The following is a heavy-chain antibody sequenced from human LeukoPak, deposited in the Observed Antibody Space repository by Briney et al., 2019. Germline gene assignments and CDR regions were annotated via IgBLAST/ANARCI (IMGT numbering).Heavy chain of an antibody. V-gene: IGHV3-20*04. CDR3: ARDSSSNYMDV. CDR1: GFTFDDYG. CDR2: INWNGGST. D-gene: IGHD6-13*01. Sequence: GGSLRLSCAASGFTFDDYGMSWVRQAPGKGLEWVSGINWNGGSTGYADSVKGRFTISRDNAKNSLYLQMNSLRAEDTAVYYCARDSSSNYMDVWGKGTTVTVSS. J-gene: IGHJ6*03.